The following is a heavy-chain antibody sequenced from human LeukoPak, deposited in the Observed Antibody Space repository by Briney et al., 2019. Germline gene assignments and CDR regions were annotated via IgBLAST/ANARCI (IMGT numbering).Heavy chain of an antibody. V-gene: IGHV4-4*07. J-gene: IGHJ5*02. D-gene: IGHD6-13*01. CDR3: ARAPGIAAARNWFDP. Sequence: PSETLSLTCTVSGGSISSYYWSWIRLPAGKGLEWIGRIYTSGSTNYNPSLKSRVTMSVDTSKNQFSLKLSSVTAADTAVYYCARAPGIAAARNWFDPWGQGTLVTVSS. CDR2: IYTSGST. CDR1: GGSISSYY.